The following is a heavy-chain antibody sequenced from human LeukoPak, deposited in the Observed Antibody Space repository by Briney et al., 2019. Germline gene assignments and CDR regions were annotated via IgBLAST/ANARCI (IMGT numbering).Heavy chain of an antibody. CDR2: ISCSGNT. Sequence: SETLSLTCTVSGGSITGYYWSWIRQPPGKGLEWIGYISCSGNTNYNASLKSRVTISVDTSMNQFSLKLSSATAADTAIYYCAKRAGGTTKDFWGQGTLVTVSS. V-gene: IGHV4-59*08. CDR3: AKRAGGTTKDF. J-gene: IGHJ4*02. CDR1: GGSITGYY. D-gene: IGHD1-1*01.